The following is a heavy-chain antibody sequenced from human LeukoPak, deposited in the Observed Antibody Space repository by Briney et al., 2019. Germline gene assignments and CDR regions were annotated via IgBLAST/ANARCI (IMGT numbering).Heavy chain of an antibody. V-gene: IGHV4-39*01. J-gene: IGHJ4*02. Sequence: SETLSLTCTVSGGSISSSSYYWGWIRQPPGKGLEWIGSIYYSGSTYYDPSLKSRVTISVDTSKNQFSLKLSSVTAADTAVYYCARHRLYGPYFDYWGQGTLVTVSS. CDR2: IYYSGST. CDR3: ARHRLYGPYFDY. CDR1: GGSISSSSYY. D-gene: IGHD2-8*01.